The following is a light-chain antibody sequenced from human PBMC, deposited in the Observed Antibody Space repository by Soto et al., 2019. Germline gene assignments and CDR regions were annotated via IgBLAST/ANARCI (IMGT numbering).Light chain of an antibody. V-gene: IGKV3-11*01. CDR1: QSVSRY. CDR3: QQRNSWPPT. CDR2: DTS. J-gene: IGKJ5*01. Sequence: EIVLTQSPATLSFSPGETATLSCRASQSVSRYLAWYQQKPGQAPRLLIYDTSNRATGIPARFSGSGSGTEFTLTISSLEPEDFAVYYCQQRNSWPPTFGQGTRLEIK.